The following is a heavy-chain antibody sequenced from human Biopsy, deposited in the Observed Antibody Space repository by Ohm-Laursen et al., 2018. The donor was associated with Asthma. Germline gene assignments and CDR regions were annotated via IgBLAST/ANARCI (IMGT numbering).Heavy chain of an antibody. V-gene: IGHV1-69*13. CDR1: GGTFSNFA. J-gene: IGHJ6*02. D-gene: IGHD6-19*01. CDR3: ARCQVGYSSGWSLLLKKIYYPGMDV. Sequence: SVKVSCKAPGGTFSNFAISWVRQAPGQGLEWLGGIMTVFGTTNYAQKFQGRVTITADESTSTAYMEVTSLRSEDTAIYYCARCQVGYSSGWSLLLKKIYYPGMDVWGQGIAVTVS. CDR2: IMTVFGTT.